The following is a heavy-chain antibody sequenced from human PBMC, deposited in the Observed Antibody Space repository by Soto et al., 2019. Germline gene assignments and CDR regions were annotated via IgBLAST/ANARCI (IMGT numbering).Heavy chain of an antibody. CDR3: AKRTQSLYFFDF. D-gene: IGHD2-8*01. Sequence: EVQLVESGGGLVQPGGSLRLSCAVSGFTFSSYAMNWVRQAPGKGLEWVSSISGSGVTTYYADSVKGRFTISRDNSKNTLFLLLSSLRAEDTAVYYCAKRTQSLYFFDFWGRGTLVTVSS. J-gene: IGHJ2*01. CDR2: ISGSGVTT. CDR1: GFTFSSYA. V-gene: IGHV3-23*04.